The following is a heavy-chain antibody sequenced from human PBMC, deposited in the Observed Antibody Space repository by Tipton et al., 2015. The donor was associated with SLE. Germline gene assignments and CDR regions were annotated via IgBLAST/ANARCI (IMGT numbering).Heavy chain of an antibody. CDR3: GTTSTDYGMDV. V-gene: IGHV3-72*01. Sequence: SLRLSCAASGFTFSEHYMDWVRQAPGKGLEWVGRSRNKVNSYTTEYAASVKGRFTISRDNSKNTLYLQMNSLRAEDTAVYYCGTTSTDYGMDVWGQGTTVTVSS. D-gene: IGHD2-8*02. CDR1: GFTFSEHY. J-gene: IGHJ6*02. CDR2: SRNKVNSYTT.